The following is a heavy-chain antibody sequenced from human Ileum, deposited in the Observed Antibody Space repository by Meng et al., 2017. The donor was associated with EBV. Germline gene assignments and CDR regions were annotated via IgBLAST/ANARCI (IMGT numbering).Heavy chain of an antibody. CDR2: KYHSGST. V-gene: IGHV4-30-4*01. J-gene: IGHJ5*02. D-gene: IGHD3-9*01. CDR1: GGSISSSGNY. Sequence: QVHPQESGPGLVRPSETLSLTGAVAGGSISSSGNYWSWISQPPGKGLEWIGYKYHSGSTYYNPSLKSRVTMSVDTSRNQFSLKLSSVTAADTAVYYCARRGGYDILTPVGWFDPWGQGTLVTVSS. CDR3: ARRGGYDILTPVGWFDP.